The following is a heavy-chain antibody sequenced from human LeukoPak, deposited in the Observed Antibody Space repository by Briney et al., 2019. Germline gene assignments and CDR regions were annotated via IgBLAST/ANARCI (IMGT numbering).Heavy chain of an antibody. CDR3: ARKYCSSTRCYDYFDY. CDR2: IYTSGST. CDR1: GGSISSYY. Sequence: SETLSLACTVSGGSISSYYWSWIRQPPGKGLEWIGYIYTSGSTNYNPSLKSRVTISVDTSKNQSSLKLSSVTAADTAVYYCARKYCSSTRCYDYFDYWGQGTLVTVSS. D-gene: IGHD2-2*01. J-gene: IGHJ4*02. V-gene: IGHV4-4*09.